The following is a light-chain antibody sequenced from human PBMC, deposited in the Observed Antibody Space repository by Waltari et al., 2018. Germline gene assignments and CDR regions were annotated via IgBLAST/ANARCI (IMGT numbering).Light chain of an antibody. CDR3: QHYNSAPYS. CDR1: QSISNW. J-gene: IGKJ2*03. CDR2: KAS. Sequence: DIHMTQSPSSLSASVGDKVTITCQASQSISNWLAWYQQKPGKAPKALIYKASSLESGVPSRFSGSGSGTEFTLTISSLQPEDFATYYCQHYNSAPYSFGQGTKVEIK. V-gene: IGKV1-5*03.